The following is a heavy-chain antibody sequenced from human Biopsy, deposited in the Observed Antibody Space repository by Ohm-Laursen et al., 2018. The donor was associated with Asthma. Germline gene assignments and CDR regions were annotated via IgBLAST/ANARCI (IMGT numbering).Heavy chain of an antibody. CDR1: GFTFSSYA. J-gene: IGHJ4*02. D-gene: IGHD3-9*01. CDR3: AKDRDYDILTGPPGFDY. Sequence: SLRLSCAASGFTFSSYAMSWVRQAPGKGLEWVSAISGGGGSTYYADSVKGRFTISRDNSKNTLYLQMNSLRAEDTAVYYCAKDRDYDILTGPPGFDYWGQGTLVTVSS. V-gene: IGHV3-23*01. CDR2: ISGGGGST.